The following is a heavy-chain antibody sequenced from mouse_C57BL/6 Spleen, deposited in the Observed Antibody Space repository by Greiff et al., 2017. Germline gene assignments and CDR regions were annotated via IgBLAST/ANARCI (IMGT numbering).Heavy chain of an antibody. CDR2: IYPGDGDT. D-gene: IGHD2-3*01. Sequence: QVQLKESGPELVKPGASVKISCKASGYAFSSSWMNWVKQRPGKGLEWIGRIYPGDGDTNYNGKFKGKATLTADKSSSTAYMQLSSLSSEDSAVYFCARSDGYPYYYAMDYWGQGTSVTVSS. V-gene: IGHV1-82*01. CDR3: ARSDGYPYYYAMDY. J-gene: IGHJ4*01. CDR1: GYAFSSSW.